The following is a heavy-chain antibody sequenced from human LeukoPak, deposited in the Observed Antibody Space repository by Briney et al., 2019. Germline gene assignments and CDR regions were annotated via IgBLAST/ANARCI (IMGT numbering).Heavy chain of an antibody. V-gene: IGHV3-30*03. J-gene: IGHJ4*02. CDR3: ARDQYYDSSGYGILGD. Sequence: GRSLRLSCAASGFTFSSYGMHWVRQAPGKGLEWVAVISYDGSNKYYADSVKGRFTISRDNSKNTLYLQMNSLRAEDTAVYYCARDQYYDSSGYGILGDWGQGTLVTVSS. D-gene: IGHD3-22*01. CDR2: ISYDGSNK. CDR1: GFTFSSYG.